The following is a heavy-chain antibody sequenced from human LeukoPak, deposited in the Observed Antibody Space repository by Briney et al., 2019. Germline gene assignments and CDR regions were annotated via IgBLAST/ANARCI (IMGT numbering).Heavy chain of an antibody. V-gene: IGHV1-46*01. Sequence: ASVKVSCKASGYTFTSYYMHWVRQAPGQGLEWMGIINPSGGSTSYAQKFQGRVTMTRDTSTSTVYMELSSLRSEDTAVYYCASSYYDSSGYQYFDYWGQGTLVTVSS. CDR1: GYTFTSYY. CDR2: INPSGGST. CDR3: ASSYYDSSGYQYFDY. D-gene: IGHD3-22*01. J-gene: IGHJ4*02.